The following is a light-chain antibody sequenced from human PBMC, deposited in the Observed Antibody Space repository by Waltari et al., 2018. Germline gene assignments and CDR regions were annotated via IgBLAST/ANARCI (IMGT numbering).Light chain of an antibody. V-gene: IGLV2-23*02. CDR1: RGDVGRCTL. CDR2: EVS. Sequence: QSALTQTASVSGSPGPSITISSPGTRGDVGRCTLVSWYQQYPGKAPKVVVYEVSKRPSGVSNRFSGSKSGNTASLTISGLQAEDEADYYCCSYTRSNYVTFGGGTKVTVL. CDR3: CSYTRSNYVT. J-gene: IGLJ2*01.